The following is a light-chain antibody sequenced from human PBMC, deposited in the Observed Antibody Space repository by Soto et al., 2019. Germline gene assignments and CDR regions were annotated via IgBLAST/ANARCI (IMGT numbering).Light chain of an antibody. CDR2: DVS. V-gene: IGLV2-14*01. CDR1: NSEVGGYNY. CDR3: SSYTSSSTFYV. J-gene: IGLJ1*01. Sequence: QSVLTQPASVSGSPGQSITISCTGTNSEVGGYNYVSWYQQHPGKAPKLMIYDVSNRPSGVSNRFSGSKSGNTASLTISGLQAEDEADYYCSSYTSSSTFYVFGTGTKVPVL.